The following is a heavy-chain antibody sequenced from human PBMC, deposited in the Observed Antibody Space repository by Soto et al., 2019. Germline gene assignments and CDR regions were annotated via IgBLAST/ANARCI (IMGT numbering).Heavy chain of an antibody. CDR2: IWYDGSND. CDR3: TGGYCSSYSCYGAAMDV. J-gene: IGHJ6*02. Sequence: VQLVESGGGVVQPGRSLRLSCAASGFTFSSYGMHWVRQAPGKGLEWVAVIWYDGSNDDYVDSVKGRFTISRDNSNNMLNLEMNRRRAEDTAINYGTGGYCSSYSCYGAAMDVWGQGTTITVAS. V-gene: IGHV3-33*01. CDR1: GFTFSSYG. D-gene: IGHD2-2*01.